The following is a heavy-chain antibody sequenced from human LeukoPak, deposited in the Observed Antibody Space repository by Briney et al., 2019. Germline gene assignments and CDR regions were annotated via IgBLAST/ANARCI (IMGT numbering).Heavy chain of an antibody. D-gene: IGHD6-19*01. CDR1: GGSFSGYY. CDR2: INHSGST. V-gene: IGHV4-34*01. Sequence: SETLSLTCAVYGGSFSGYYWSWIRQPPGKGLEWIGEINHSGSTYYNPSLKSRVTISVDTSKNQFSLKLSSVTAADTAVYYCARASIAVAGLDYWGQGTLVTVSS. CDR3: ARASIAVAGLDY. J-gene: IGHJ4*02.